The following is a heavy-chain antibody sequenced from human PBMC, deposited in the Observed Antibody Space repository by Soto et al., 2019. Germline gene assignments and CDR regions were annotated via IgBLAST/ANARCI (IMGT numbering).Heavy chain of an antibody. CDR3: ARRYGDCFDY. CDR2: IYYSGST. CDR1: GGSISGYY. D-gene: IGHD4-17*01. J-gene: IGHJ4*02. V-gene: IGHV4-59*08. Sequence: PSETLSLTCTVSGGSISGYYWSWIRQPPGKGLEWVAYIYYSGSTSSYNPSLKSRLTISADTSKNQFSLRLTSVTAADTAVYYCARRYGDCFDYWGQGTLVTVSS.